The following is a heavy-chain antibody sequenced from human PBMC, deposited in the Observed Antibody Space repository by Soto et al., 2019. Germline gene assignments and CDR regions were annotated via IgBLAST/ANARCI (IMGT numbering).Heavy chain of an antibody. V-gene: IGHV4-59*01. CDR2: IYHRGST. CDR1: GGSFSGFY. J-gene: IGHJ6*02. D-gene: IGHD3-10*01. CDR3: ARGGNPRRFYYPHGMDI. Sequence: PSETLSLTCSVSGGSFSGFYWSCIRQPPGKGLEWIGYIYHRGSTNSNPSLKSRVSISIDTSKNQFSLNLTSVTAADTAVYYCARGGNPRRFYYPHGMDIWRQGTTVTVS.